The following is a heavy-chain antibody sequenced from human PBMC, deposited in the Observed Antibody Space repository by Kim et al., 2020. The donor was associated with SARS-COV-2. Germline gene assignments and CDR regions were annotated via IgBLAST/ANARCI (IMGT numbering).Heavy chain of an antibody. CDR3: AKDPTNSYGYRYSWFDP. D-gene: IGHD5-18*01. V-gene: IGHV3-9*01. CDR1: GFTFGDYA. J-gene: IGHJ5*02. CDR2: ISWNSGSI. Sequence: GGSLRLSCAASGFTFGDYAMHWVRQAPGKGLEWVSGISWNSGSIGYADSVKGRFTISRDNAKNSLYLQMNSLRAEDTALYYCAKDPTNSYGYRYSWFDPWGQGTLVTVSS.